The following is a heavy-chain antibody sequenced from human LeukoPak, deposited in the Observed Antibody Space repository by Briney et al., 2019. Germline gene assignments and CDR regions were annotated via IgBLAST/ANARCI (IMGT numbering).Heavy chain of an antibody. CDR2: INPNSGGT. Sequence: ASVKVSCKASGYTFTNYDINWVRQATGQGLEWMGWINPNSGGTNYAQKFQGRVTMTTDTSTSTAYMELRSLRSDDTAVYYCARVQDSGSHLDYWGQGTLVTVSS. V-gene: IGHV1-2*02. CDR1: GYTFTNYD. CDR3: ARVQDSGSHLDY. D-gene: IGHD3-10*01. J-gene: IGHJ4*02.